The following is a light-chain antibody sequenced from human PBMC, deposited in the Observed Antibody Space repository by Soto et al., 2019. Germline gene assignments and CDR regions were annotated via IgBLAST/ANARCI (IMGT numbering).Light chain of an antibody. CDR3: AAWDASLNGPV. CDR2: RNN. V-gene: IGLV1-47*01. Sequence: QSVLTQPPSASGTPGQRVTISCSGSSSNIGNNYVYWYQHLPGMAPKLLIYRNNQRPSGVPDRFSGSKSGTSASLAISGLRSDDESDYYCAAWDASLNGPVFGGGTKVTVL. J-gene: IGLJ2*01. CDR1: SSNIGNNY.